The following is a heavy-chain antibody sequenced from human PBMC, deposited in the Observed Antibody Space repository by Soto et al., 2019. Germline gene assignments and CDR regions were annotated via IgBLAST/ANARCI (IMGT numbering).Heavy chain of an antibody. V-gene: IGHV1-18*04. CDR1: GYTFTSHA. D-gene: IGHD3-22*01. CDR2: LVTFNGNV. CDR3: ARTLSNYGDRSGLDY. Sequence: QVQLVQSQSEVRRPGASVKVSCKVSGYTFTSHAITWVRRAPGQGPEWVGTLVTFNGNVKSAETFASRLTLTSDKSTNTAYMELSGLRSDDTAIYYCARTLSNYGDRSGLDYWAQGTQVTVSS. J-gene: IGHJ4*02.